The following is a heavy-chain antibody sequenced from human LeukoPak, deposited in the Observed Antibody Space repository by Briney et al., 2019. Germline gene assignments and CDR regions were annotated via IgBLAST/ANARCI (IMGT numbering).Heavy chain of an antibody. CDR2: ISGRGDNT. CDR3: AKGRGTAVTSAANY. J-gene: IGHJ4*02. D-gene: IGHD4-17*01. CDR1: GFTFSSYA. V-gene: IGHV3-23*01. Sequence: GGSLRLSCAASGFTFSSYALGWVRQAPGKGLEWVSSISGRGDNTYYADSVKDRFSISRDNSKTTVSLQMNSLRAEDTAVYYCAKGRGTAVTSAANYWGQGTLVTVSS.